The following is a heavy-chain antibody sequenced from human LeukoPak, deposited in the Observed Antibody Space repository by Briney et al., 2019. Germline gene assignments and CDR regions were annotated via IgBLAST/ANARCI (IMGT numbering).Heavy chain of an antibody. CDR3: ARVDGSADY. Sequence: ASVKVSCKASGYTFTSYDINWVRQATGQGLEWMGWMSPNSGNTGYAQKFQGRVTITRNTSISTAYTELSSLRSEDTAVYYCARVDGSADYWGQGTLVTVSS. D-gene: IGHD2-15*01. CDR1: GYTFTSYD. V-gene: IGHV1-8*03. J-gene: IGHJ4*02. CDR2: MSPNSGNT.